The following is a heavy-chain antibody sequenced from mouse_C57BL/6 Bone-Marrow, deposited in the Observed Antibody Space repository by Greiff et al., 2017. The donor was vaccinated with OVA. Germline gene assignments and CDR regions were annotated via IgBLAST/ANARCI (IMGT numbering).Heavy chain of an antibody. CDR1: GFTITDYC. CDR2: IDPEDGET. D-gene: IGHD1-1*01. V-gene: IGHV14-2*01. J-gene: IGHJ1*03. Sequence: EVQLQQSGAELVKPGASVKLSCTASGFTITDYCMHWVKQRPEQGLEWIGRIDPEDGETKYAPKFQGKATITADTSSNTAYLQLSSLTSENTAVYYVARADYCYSSSHWYFDVWGTGTTVTVSA. CDR3: ARADYCYSSSHWYFDV.